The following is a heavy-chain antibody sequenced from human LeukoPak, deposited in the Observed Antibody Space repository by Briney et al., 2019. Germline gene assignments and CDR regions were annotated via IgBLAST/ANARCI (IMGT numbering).Heavy chain of an antibody. D-gene: IGHD6-13*01. CDR3: ARMYSSSWYYFDY. J-gene: IGHJ4*02. CDR1: GYTFTSYG. V-gene: IGHV1-18*01. Sequence: ASVKVSCKSSGYTFTSYGFSWVRQAPGQGLEWMGWISPYNGNTNYAQNLQGRVTMTTDTSTSTAYMELRSLRSDDTAVYYCARMYSSSWYYFDYWGQGTLVTVSS. CDR2: ISPYNGNT.